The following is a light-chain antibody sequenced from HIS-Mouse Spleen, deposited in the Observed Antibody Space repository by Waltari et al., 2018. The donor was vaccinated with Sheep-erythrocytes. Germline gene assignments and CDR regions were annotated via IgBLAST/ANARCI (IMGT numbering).Light chain of an antibody. CDR2: DAS. V-gene: IGKV3-11*01. CDR3: QQRSNWYT. J-gene: IGKJ2*01. CDR1: QSVSSY. Sequence: EIVLTQSPATLSLSPGERATLSCRASQSVSSYLDWYQQKPGQAPRFLIYDASNRATGIPARFSGSGSWTDFTLTISSLEPEDFAVYYCQQRSNWYTFGQGTKLEIK.